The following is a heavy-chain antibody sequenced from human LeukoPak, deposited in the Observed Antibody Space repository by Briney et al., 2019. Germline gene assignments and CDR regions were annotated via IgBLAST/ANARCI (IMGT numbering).Heavy chain of an antibody. CDR3: AKDRSDVAVAYFLDS. CDR1: GFTFNTYA. J-gene: IGHJ4*02. V-gene: IGHV3-23*01. Sequence: PGGSLRLSCAASGFTFNTYAMSWVRQAPGKGLEWLSPISGSGRSTYYVDSVKGRFTIPRDISNNTLYLQMNGLSADHTAVFFCAKDRSDVAVAYFLDSWGRGTLVGVFS. CDR2: ISGSGRST. D-gene: IGHD6-19*01.